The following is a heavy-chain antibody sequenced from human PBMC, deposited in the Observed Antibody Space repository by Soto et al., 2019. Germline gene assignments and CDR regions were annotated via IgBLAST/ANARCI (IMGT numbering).Heavy chain of an antibody. D-gene: IGHD3-10*01. CDR2: INHSGST. J-gene: IGHJ4*02. CDR3: ARGRGVLWFGDPWYFDY. CDR1: GGSFSGYY. V-gene: IGHV4-34*01. Sequence: QVQLQQWGAGLLKPSETLSLTCAVYGGSFSGYYWSWIRQPPGKGLEWIGEINHSGSTNYNPSLKSRVTISVDTSKNQFSLKVSSVTAADTAVYYCARGRGVLWFGDPWYFDYWGQGTLVTVSS.